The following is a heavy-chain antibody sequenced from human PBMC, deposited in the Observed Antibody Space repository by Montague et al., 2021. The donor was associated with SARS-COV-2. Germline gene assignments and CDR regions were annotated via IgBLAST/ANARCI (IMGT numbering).Heavy chain of an antibody. D-gene: IGHD5-18*01. V-gene: IGHV2-5*02. Sequence: PALVKPTQTFTLTCTFSGFSLSTSGVGVGWIRQPPGKAPEWLALIYWDDDKRYSPSLKSRLTITKDTSKNQVVLTMTNVDPVDTATYFCAHRPGYNFGNPYFDYWGQGTLVTVSS. CDR2: IYWDDDK. CDR3: AHRPGYNFGNPYFDY. J-gene: IGHJ4*02. CDR1: GFSLSTSGVG.